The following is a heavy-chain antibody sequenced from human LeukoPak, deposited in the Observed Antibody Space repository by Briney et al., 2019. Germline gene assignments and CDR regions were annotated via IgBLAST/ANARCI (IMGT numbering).Heavy chain of an antibody. J-gene: IGHJ3*02. CDR3: ARVSFGGVIPGAFDI. Sequence: SETLSLTCTVSGGSISSGDYYWSWIRKPPGKGLEWIGYIYYSGSTYYNPSLKSRVTISVDTSKNQFSLKLSSVTAADTAVYYCARVSFGGVIPGAFDIWGQGTMVTVSS. V-gene: IGHV4-30-4*01. D-gene: IGHD3-16*02. CDR1: GGSISSGDYY. CDR2: IYYSGST.